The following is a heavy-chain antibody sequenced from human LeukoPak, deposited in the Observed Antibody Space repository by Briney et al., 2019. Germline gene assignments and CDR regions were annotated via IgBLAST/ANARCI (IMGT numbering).Heavy chain of an antibody. V-gene: IGHV4-59*08. CDR3: AASARLVLQESVY. CDR2: IFDSGST. CDR1: GGSLSTNY. Sequence: PSETLSLTCTVSGGSLSTNYWNWIRQPPGKGLEWIGSIFDSGSTKYNPSLKSRVTMSGDTFKNQFSLMLSSVSAADTAVYYCAASARLVLQESVYWGQGTLVTVSS. J-gene: IGHJ4*02. D-gene: IGHD6-19*01.